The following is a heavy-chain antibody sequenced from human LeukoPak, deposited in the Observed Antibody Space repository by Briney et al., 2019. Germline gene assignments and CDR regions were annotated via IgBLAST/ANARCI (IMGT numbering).Heavy chain of an antibody. J-gene: IGHJ6*02. CDR3: ARGAAEGSYYYYGMDV. V-gene: IGHV3-33*01. CDR1: GSTFSSYG. Sequence: GGSLRLSCAASGSTFSSYGMHWVRQAPGKGLEWVAVIWYDGSNKYYADSVKGRFTISRDNSKNTLYLQMNSLRAEDTAVYYCARGAAEGSYYYYGMDVWGQGTTVTVSS. CDR2: IWYDGSNK. D-gene: IGHD6-25*01.